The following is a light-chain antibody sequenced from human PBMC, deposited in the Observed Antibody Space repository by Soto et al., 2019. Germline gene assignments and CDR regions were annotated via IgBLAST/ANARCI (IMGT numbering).Light chain of an antibody. CDR1: SSNIGSNT. J-gene: IGLJ2*01. Sequence: QSVLTQPPSASGTPGQRVTISCSGSSSNIGSNTVNWYQQLPKTAPKLVVYSNIQRPAGVPDRFSGSKSGTSASLAISGLQSGDEADYYCAAWDDSLNGVVFGGGTQLTVL. CDR3: AAWDDSLNGVV. V-gene: IGLV1-44*01. CDR2: SNI.